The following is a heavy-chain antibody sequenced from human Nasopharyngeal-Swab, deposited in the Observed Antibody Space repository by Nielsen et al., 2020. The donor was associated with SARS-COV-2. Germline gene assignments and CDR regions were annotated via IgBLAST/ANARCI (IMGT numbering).Heavy chain of an antibody. J-gene: IGHJ5*02. CDR2: IYYSGST. CDR3: ARHGLSGITIFGVVIPKNWFDP. D-gene: IGHD3-3*01. V-gene: IGHV4-39*01. Sequence: IRQPPGKGLEWIGSIYYSGSTYYNPSLKSRVTISVDTSKNQFSLKLSSVTAADTAVYYCARHGLSGITIFGVVIPKNWFDPWGQGTLVTVSS.